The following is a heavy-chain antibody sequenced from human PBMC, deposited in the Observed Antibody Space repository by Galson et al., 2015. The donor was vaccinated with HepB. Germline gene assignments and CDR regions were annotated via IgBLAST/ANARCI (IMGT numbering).Heavy chain of an antibody. CDR1: GFTFSSYS. CDR3: ARSMGFGEYYFDY. CDR2: ISSSSSYI. V-gene: IGHV3-21*01. Sequence: SLRLSCAASGFTFSSYSMNWVRQAPGKGLEWVSSISSSSSYIYYADSVRGRFTISRDNAKNSLYLQMNSLRAEDTAVYYCARSMGFGEYYFDYWGQGTLVTVSS. J-gene: IGHJ4*02. D-gene: IGHD3-10*01.